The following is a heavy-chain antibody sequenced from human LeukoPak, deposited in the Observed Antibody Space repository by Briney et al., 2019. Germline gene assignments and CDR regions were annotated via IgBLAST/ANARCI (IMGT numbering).Heavy chain of an antibody. CDR3: ARWEESDAFDI. CDR2: LYYSGST. CDR1: GGSISSRSHS. Sequence: PSETLSLTCTVSGGSISSRSHSWGWIRQPPGKGLEWIGSLYYSGSTYYNPSLKSRVTISVYTSKNQFSLKLSSVTAADTALYYCARWEESDAFDIWGQGTLVTVSS. V-gene: IGHV4-39*01. J-gene: IGHJ3*02. D-gene: IGHD1-26*01.